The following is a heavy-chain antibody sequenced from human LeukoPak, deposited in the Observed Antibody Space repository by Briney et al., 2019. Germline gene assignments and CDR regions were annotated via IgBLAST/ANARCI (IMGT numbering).Heavy chain of an antibody. D-gene: IGHD1-20*01. Sequence: GGSLRLSCAASGFTFSSYSMNWVRQAPGKGLEWVSSISSSSSYIYYADSVKGRFTISRDNAKNSLYLQMNSLRAEDTAVYYCACPITGTSWFDPWGRGTLVTVSS. V-gene: IGHV3-21*01. CDR2: ISSSSSYI. J-gene: IGHJ5*02. CDR3: ACPITGTSWFDP. CDR1: GFTFSSYS.